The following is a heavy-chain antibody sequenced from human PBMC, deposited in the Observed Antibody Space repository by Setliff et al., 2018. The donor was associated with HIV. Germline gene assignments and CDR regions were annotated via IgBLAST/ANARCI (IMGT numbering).Heavy chain of an antibody. J-gene: IGHJ4*02. D-gene: IGHD6-25*01. CDR2: INHRGTS. CDR1: GGSFSGHQ. CDR3: ARGSGVSLDTYHI. V-gene: IGHV4-34*01. Sequence: ETLSLTCAVYGGSFSGHQWTWIRQSPGRGLEWIGEINHRGTSNYNPSLKRRVSMSVDTSKNQFSLRMTSLTAADTAVYFCARGSGVSLDTYHIWGQGTLVTVS.